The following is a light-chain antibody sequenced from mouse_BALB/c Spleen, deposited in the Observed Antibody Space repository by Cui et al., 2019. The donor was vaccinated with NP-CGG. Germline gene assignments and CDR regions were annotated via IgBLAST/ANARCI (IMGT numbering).Light chain of an antibody. V-gene: IGLV1*01. CDR1: TGAVIISNY. J-gene: IGLJ1*01. CDR3: ALWYSNHWV. CDR2: GTN. Sequence: QAVVTQESALTTSPGETVTVTCRSSTGAVIISNYANWVQEKPDHLFTGLIGGTNNRAPGVPARFSGSLIGDKAALIITGVQTEDEATYFCALWYSNHWVFGGGTKLTVL.